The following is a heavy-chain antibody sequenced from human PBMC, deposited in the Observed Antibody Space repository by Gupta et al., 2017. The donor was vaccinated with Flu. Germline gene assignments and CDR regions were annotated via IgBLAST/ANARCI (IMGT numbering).Heavy chain of an antibody. CDR2: IKQDGSEK. J-gene: IGHJ4*02. D-gene: IGHD2-15*01. CDR1: FSSYW. Sequence: FSSYWRSWVRQAPGKGLEWVANIKQDGSEKYYVDSVKGRFTISRDNAKNSLYLQMNSLRAEDTAVYYCAKAQVARAYFDYWGQGTLVTVSS. CDR3: AKAQVARAYFDY. V-gene: IGHV3-7*01.